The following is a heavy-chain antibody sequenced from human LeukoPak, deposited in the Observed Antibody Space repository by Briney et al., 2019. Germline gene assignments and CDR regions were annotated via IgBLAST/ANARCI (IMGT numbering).Heavy chain of an antibody. CDR3: AREGTYYYDSSGYLSHTLIDY. J-gene: IGHJ4*02. Sequence: SETLSLTCAVSGGSISSSNWWSWVRQPPGKGLEWIGEIYHSGSTNFNPSLKSRVTISVDKSKNQFSPKLSSVTAADTAVYYCAREGTYYYDSSGYLSHTLIDYWGQGTLVTVSS. CDR2: IYHSGST. CDR1: GGSISSSNW. V-gene: IGHV4-4*02. D-gene: IGHD3-22*01.